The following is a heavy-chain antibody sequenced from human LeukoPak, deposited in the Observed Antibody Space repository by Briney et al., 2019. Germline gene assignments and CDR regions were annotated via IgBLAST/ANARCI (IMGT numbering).Heavy chain of an antibody. CDR1: GFTFSSYG. J-gene: IGHJ4*02. CDR2: IRYDGSNK. CDR3: AKEAGYDFWSGYRYYFDY. Sequence: GGSLRLSCAASGFTFSSYGMHWVRQAPGKGLEWVAFIRYDGSNKYYADSVKGRFTISRDNSKNTLYLQMNSLRAEDTAVYYCAKEAGYDFWSGYRYYFDYWGQGTLVTVSS. D-gene: IGHD3-3*01. V-gene: IGHV3-30*02.